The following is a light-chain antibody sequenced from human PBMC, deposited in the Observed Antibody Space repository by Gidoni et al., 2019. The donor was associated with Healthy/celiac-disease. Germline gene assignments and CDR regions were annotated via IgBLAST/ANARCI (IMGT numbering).Light chain of an antibody. J-gene: IGKJ5*01. CDR1: QSVSSY. Sequence: EIVLTQSPATLSLSPGERATLSCRASQSVSSYLAWYQQKPGQAPRLLIYDASNRATGIPARFSGSGSGTDFTITISSLEPEDFAVYYCQQRSNWPPITFXQXTRLEIK. CDR2: DAS. CDR3: QQRSNWPPIT. V-gene: IGKV3-11*01.